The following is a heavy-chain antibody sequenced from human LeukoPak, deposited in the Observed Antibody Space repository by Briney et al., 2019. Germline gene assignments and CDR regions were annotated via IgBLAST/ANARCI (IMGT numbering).Heavy chain of an antibody. CDR1: GFTFSDYY. D-gene: IGHD6-19*01. J-gene: IGHJ4*02. V-gene: IGHV3-11*06. Sequence: GGSLRLSCAASGFTFSDYYMSWICQVPGKGLEWVSYISSGSSYTNYADSVKGRFTISRDNAKNSLSLQMNSLRAEDTAIYYCARDREASSGWYGYWGQGTLVTVSS. CDR2: ISSGSSYT. CDR3: ARDREASSGWYGY.